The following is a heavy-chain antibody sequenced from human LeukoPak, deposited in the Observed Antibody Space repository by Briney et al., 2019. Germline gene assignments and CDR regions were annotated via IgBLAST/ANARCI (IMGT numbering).Heavy chain of an antibody. CDR2: IYYSGST. V-gene: IGHV4-39*01. CDR1: GGSISSSSYY. CDR3: AGRGDYYDSSGYPHY. J-gene: IGHJ4*02. D-gene: IGHD3-22*01. Sequence: PSETLSLTCTVSGGSISSSSYYWGWIRQPPGKGLEWIGSIYYSGSTYYNPSLKSRVTISVDTSKNQFSLKLSSVTAADTAVYYCAGRGDYYDSSGYPHYWGQGTLVTVSS.